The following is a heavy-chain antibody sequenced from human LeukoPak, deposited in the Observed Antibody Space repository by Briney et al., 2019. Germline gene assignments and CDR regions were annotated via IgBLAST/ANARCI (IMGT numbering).Heavy chain of an antibody. CDR3: AKLGRGATTDY. CDR2: ISSSSSTI. V-gene: IGHV3-48*01. Sequence: GGSLRLSCAASGFTFSSYSMNWVRQAPGKGLEWVSYISSSSSTIYYADSVKGRFTISRDNSKNTLYLQMNSLRAEDTAVYYCAKLGRGATTDYWGQGTLVTVSS. D-gene: IGHD1-26*01. CDR1: GFTFSSYS. J-gene: IGHJ4*02.